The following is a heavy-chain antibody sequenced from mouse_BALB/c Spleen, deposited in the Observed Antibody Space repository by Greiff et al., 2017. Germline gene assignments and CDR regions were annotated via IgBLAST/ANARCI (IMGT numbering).Heavy chain of an antibody. CDR1: GFSLTGYG. CDR2: IWGDGST. D-gene: IGHD2-12*01. V-gene: IGHV2-6-7*01. J-gene: IGHJ4*01. Sequence: VQLQQSGPGLVAPSQSLSITCTVSGFSLTGYGVNWVRQPPGKGLEWLGMIWGDGSTDYNSALKSRLSISKDNSKSQVILKMNSLQTDDTARYYCARGYDYYAMDYWGQGTSVTVSS. CDR3: ARGYDYYAMDY.